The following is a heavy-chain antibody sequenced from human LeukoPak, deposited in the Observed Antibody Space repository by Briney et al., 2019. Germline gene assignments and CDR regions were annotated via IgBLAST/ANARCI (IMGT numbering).Heavy chain of an antibody. V-gene: IGHV3-23*01. CDR2: ISGSSDII. D-gene: IGHD1-14*01. J-gene: IGHJ4*02. Sequence: GGSLRLSCAASGFTFSMHAVSWVRQAPGKGLECVSTISGSSDIIYYADSVKGRFTISRDNSKNTLYLHMNSLRAEDTATYYCAKEGRTLPFDYWGQGTLVTVSS. CDR1: GFTFSMHA. CDR3: AKEGRTLPFDY.